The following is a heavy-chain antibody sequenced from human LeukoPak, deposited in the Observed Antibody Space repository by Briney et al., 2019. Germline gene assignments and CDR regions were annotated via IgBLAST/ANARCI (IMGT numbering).Heavy chain of an antibody. CDR1: GFTFSDYY. J-gene: IGHJ3*02. CDR3: ARPIVAGRGDAFDI. V-gene: IGHV3-11*04. Sequence: GGSLRLSCAASGFTFSDYYMSWIRQAPGKGLEWVSYISSSGSTIYYADSVKGRFTISRDNAKNSLYLQMNSLRAEDTAVHYCARPIVAGRGDAFDIWGQGTMVTVSS. CDR2: ISSSGSTI. D-gene: IGHD2-15*01.